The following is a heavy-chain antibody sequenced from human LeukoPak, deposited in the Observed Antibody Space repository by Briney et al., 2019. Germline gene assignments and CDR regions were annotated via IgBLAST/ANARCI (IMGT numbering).Heavy chain of an antibody. J-gene: IGHJ4*02. CDR3: AKDPHYYGSGSYYNRVDY. CDR1: GFTFSSYA. D-gene: IGHD3-10*01. CDR2: ISGSGGST. Sequence: GGSLRLSCAASGFTFSSYAMSWVRQAPGKGLEWVSAISGSGGSTYYADSVKGRFTISRDNSKNTLYLQMNSLRAEDTAVYYCAKDPHYYGSGSYYNRVDYWGQGTLVTVPS. V-gene: IGHV3-23*01.